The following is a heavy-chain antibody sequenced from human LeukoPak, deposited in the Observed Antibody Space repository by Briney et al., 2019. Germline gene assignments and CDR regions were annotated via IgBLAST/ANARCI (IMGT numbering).Heavy chain of an antibody. CDR3: ASTMVRGVIIFDY. CDR1: GGTFSSYA. D-gene: IGHD3-10*01. J-gene: IGHJ4*02. CDR2: IIPIFGTA. V-gene: IGHV1-69*13. Sequence: SVKVSCKASGGTFSSYAISWVRQAPGQGLEWMGGIIPIFGTANYAQKFQGRVTITADESTSTAYMELSSLRSEDTAVYYCASTMVRGVIIFDYWGQGTLVTASS.